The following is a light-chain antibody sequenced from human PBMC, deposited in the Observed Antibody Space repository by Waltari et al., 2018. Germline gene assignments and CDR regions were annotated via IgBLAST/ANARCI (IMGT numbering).Light chain of an antibody. J-gene: IGKJ4*01. CDR2: ATS. CDR3: QQGYNTPLT. CDR1: QDISSW. V-gene: IGKV1-12*01. Sequence: DIQMTQSPSSLSASVGDKVTITCRVSQDISSWLAWYQQKPGKAPKLLIYATSSLQTGVPSRFSGSGSGTDYTLTITSLQPEDFATYYCQQGYNTPLTFGGGTKVEIK.